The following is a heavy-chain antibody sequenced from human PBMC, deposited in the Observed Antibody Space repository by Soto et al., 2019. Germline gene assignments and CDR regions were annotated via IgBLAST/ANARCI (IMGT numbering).Heavy chain of an antibody. D-gene: IGHD4-17*01. CDR2: IGTAGDT. CDR3: VRAPYDYGLYWYFDR. J-gene: IGHJ2*01. V-gene: IGHV3-13*01. Sequence: EVQLVESGGGLVQPGGSLRLSCAASGFTFSRYDMHWVRQAIGKGLEWVSAIGTAGDTYYPGSVKGRFTVSRENARNSLYLQLNSLRAEDTAVYYCVRAPYDYGLYWYFDRWGRGTLVTVSS. CDR1: GFTFSRYD.